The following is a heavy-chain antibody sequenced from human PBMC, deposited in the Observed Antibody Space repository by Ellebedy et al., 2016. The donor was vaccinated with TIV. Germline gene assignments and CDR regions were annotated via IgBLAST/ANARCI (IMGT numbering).Heavy chain of an antibody. J-gene: IGHJ3*02. V-gene: IGHV3-11*01. D-gene: IGHD3-22*01. Sequence: GESLKISCAASGFTVSSNYMSWIRQAPGKGLEWVSYISSSGSTIYYADSVKGRFTISRDNAKNSLYLQMNSLRAEDTAVYYCARPLRYYDSRATSDAFDIWGQGTMVTVSS. CDR2: ISSSGSTI. CDR1: GFTVSSNY. CDR3: ARPLRYYDSRATSDAFDI.